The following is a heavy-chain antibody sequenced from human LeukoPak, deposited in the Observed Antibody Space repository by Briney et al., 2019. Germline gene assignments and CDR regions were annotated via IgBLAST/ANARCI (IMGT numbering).Heavy chain of an antibody. Sequence: LTGGSLRLSCAASGFTVSSNYMSWVRQAPGKGLEWVSVIYSGGSTYYADSVKGRFTISRDNSKNTLYLQMNSLRAEDTAVYYCARRPRRVMAFGYWGQGTLVTVSS. J-gene: IGHJ4*02. V-gene: IGHV3-66*04. CDR1: GFTVSSNY. CDR3: ARRPRRVMAFGY. D-gene: IGHD5-24*01. CDR2: IYSGGST.